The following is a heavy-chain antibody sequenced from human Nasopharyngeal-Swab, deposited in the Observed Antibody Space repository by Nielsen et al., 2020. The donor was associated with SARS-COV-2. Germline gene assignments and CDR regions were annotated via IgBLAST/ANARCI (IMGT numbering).Heavy chain of an antibody. Sequence: TLSLTCAVSGDSISSGSYYWSWIRQPAGKGLEWIGHMYTSATTNYNPSLKRRVAIAMDTSKNQFSLRLSSVTAADTVVYYCAREDRWTLTSFYYALDVWGQGSTVTVSS. CDR2: MYTSATT. CDR3: AREDRWTLTSFYYALDV. D-gene: IGHD3-9*01. CDR1: GDSISSGSYY. V-gene: IGHV4-61*09. J-gene: IGHJ6*02.